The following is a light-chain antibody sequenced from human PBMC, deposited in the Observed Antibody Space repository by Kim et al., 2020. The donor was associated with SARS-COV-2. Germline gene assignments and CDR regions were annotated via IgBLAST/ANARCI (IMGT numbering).Light chain of an antibody. CDR1: NIGSKS. Sequence: APGKTARITCGGNNIGSKSVHWYQQKPGQAPVLVIYYDSDRPSGIPERFSGSNSGNTATLTISSVEAGDEADYYCQVWDSSSDPYVFGTGTKVTVL. CDR3: QVWDSSSDPYV. V-gene: IGLV3-21*04. CDR2: YDS. J-gene: IGLJ1*01.